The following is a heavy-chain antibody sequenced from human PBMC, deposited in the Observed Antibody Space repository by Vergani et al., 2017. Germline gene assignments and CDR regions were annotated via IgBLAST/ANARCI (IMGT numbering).Heavy chain of an antibody. CDR1: GGSFSVYY. D-gene: IGHD2-21*02. V-gene: IGHV4-34*01. CDR2: INDIGST. J-gene: IGHJ4*02. Sequence: QVQLQQWGAGLLKPSETLSLTCGVYGGSFSVYYWSWIRQSPGKGLEWIGAINDIGSTNYNPSLKSRVTISVDTSKTQFSLRLNSVTAADTAVYYCARGGWLVPDVWGQGTLVTVSS. CDR3: ARGGWLVPDV.